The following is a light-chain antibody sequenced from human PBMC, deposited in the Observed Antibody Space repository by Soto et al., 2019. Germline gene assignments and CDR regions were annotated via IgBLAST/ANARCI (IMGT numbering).Light chain of an antibody. CDR1: QSLVYSDGNAY. Sequence: DVVMTQSPLSLPVTLGQPASISCRSSQSLVYSDGNAYLNLFQQRPGQSPRRLIYKASNRDSGVPDRFSCSGSGTDFTLQINRVEAEDVGIYYCMQGTHWPPTFGRGTRVEIK. J-gene: IGKJ1*01. V-gene: IGKV2-30*01. CDR2: KAS. CDR3: MQGTHWPPT.